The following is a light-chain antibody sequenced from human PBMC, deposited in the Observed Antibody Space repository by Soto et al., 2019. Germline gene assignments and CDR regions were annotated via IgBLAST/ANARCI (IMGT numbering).Light chain of an antibody. CDR2: DAS. Sequence: EIVLTQSPGTLFLSPGERATLSCRASQNISSNYLAWYQQTPGQAPRLLIYDASSRAAGIPDRFSGSGSGTDFTLTISRLEPEDFGVYYCQQYGGSPRTFGQGTKV. CDR3: QQYGGSPRT. CDR1: QNISSNY. J-gene: IGKJ1*01. V-gene: IGKV3-20*01.